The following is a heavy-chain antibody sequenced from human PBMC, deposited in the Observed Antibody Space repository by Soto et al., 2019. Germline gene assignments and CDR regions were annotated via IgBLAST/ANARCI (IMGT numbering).Heavy chain of an antibody. J-gene: IGHJ4*02. Sequence: QVQLVQSGAEVKKPGSSVKVSCKASGGTFSSYAISWVRQAPGQGLEWMGGIIPIFGIANYAQKFQGRVTITADESTSTAYMELSSLRSEDTAVYYCARGVKGYYDSSGYYYFRYWGQGTLVTVSS. CDR1: GGTFSSYA. CDR2: IIPIFGIA. V-gene: IGHV1-69*01. CDR3: ARGVKGYYDSSGYYYFRY. D-gene: IGHD3-22*01.